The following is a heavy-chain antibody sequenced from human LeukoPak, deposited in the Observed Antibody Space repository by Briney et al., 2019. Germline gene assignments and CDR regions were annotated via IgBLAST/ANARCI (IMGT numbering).Heavy chain of an antibody. CDR1: GFTFNNYA. CDR2: ISGSGGST. CDR3: AKRLDY. V-gene: IGHV3-23*01. J-gene: IGHJ4*02. Sequence: GSLRLSCAASGFTFNNYAMSWVRQAPGKGLEWVSTISGSGGSTYYADSVRGRFTISRDNSKNTLCLQMDSLRAEDTAVYYCAKRLDYWGQGTLVTVSS.